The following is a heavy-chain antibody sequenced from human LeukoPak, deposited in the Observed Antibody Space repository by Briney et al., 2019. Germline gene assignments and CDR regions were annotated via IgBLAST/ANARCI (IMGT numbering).Heavy chain of an antibody. CDR2: VNLQGST. J-gene: IGHJ4*02. CDR1: GGSISDTNW. Sequence: SETLSLTCGVSGGSISDTNWWTWFRQPPGKGLEWIGGVNLQGSTNYNPSLKSRVAISVDKSENHISLKLTSVTAADTAVYYCAREGGPYRPLDYSGQGTLVTVAP. V-gene: IGHV4-4*02. CDR3: AREGGPYRPLDY.